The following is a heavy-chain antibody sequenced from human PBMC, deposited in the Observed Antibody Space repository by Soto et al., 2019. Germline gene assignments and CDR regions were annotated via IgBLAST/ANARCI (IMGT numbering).Heavy chain of an antibody. J-gene: IGHJ6*02. D-gene: IGHD6-13*01. CDR1: GYTFTGYY. Sequence: GASVKVSCKASGYTFTGYYMHWVRQAPGQGLEWMGWINPNSGGTNYAQKFQGRVTMTRDTSISTAYMELSRLRSDDTAVYYCARDIADDPTAYGMDVWGQGTTVTVSS. CDR2: INPNSGGT. V-gene: IGHV1-2*02. CDR3: ARDIADDPTAYGMDV.